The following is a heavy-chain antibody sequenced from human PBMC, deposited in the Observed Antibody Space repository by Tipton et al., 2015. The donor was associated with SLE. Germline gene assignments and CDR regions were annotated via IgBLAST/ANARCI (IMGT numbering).Heavy chain of an antibody. V-gene: IGHV4-59*01. CDR1: GGSISSYY. D-gene: IGHD6-19*01. Sequence: TLSLTCTVSGGSISSYYWSWIRQPPGKGLEWIGYIYYSGSTNYNPSLKSRVTISVDTSKNQFSLKLSSVTAADTAVYYCASGPYSSGSLSFDYWGQGTLATVSS. CDR2: IYYSGST. J-gene: IGHJ4*02. CDR3: ASGPYSSGSLSFDY.